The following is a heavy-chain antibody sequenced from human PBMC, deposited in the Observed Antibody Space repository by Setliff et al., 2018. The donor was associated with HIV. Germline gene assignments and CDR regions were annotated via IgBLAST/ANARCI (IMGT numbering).Heavy chain of an antibody. CDR3: VREGAGSGSYYLDF. D-gene: IGHD3-10*01. Sequence: SETLSLTCTVSGVSVRGGDHWSWIRQPPGKGLEWIGHIYPSGRTYYNPSLKNRVTMSIDRSKKQFSLNLSSVTAADTALYFCVREGAGSGSYYLDFWGQGILVTVSS. CDR1: GVSVRGGDH. CDR2: IYPSGRT. V-gene: IGHV4-38-2*02. J-gene: IGHJ4*02.